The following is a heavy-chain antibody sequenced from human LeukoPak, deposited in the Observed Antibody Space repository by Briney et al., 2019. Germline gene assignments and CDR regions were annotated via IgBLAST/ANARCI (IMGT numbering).Heavy chain of an antibody. CDR3: ARDRLAYGSGSYPL. Sequence: ASVKVSCKASGYTFTSYAMNWVRQAPGQGLEWMEWINTNTGNPTYAQGFTGRFVFSLDTSVSTAYLQISSLKAEDTAVYYCARDRLAYGSGSYPLWGQGTLVTVSS. D-gene: IGHD3-10*01. CDR2: INTNTGNP. CDR1: GYTFTSYA. V-gene: IGHV7-4-1*02. J-gene: IGHJ4*02.